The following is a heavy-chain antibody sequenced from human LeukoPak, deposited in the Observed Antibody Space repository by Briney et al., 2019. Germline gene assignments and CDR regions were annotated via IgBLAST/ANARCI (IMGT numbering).Heavy chain of an antibody. CDR1: GYTFTSYY. Sequence: APVKVSCKASGYTFTSYYMHWVRQAPGQGLEWMGIINPSGGSTSYAQKFQGRVTMTRDTSTSTVYMELSSLRSEDTAVYYCARARMEAVYAFDIWGQGTMVTVSS. CDR2: INPSGGST. D-gene: IGHD6-19*01. V-gene: IGHV1-46*01. CDR3: ARARMEAVYAFDI. J-gene: IGHJ3*02.